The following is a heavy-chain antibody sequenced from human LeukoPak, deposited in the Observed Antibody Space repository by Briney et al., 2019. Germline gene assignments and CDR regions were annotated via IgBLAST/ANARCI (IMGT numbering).Heavy chain of an antibody. D-gene: IGHD3-3*01. Sequence: PGGSLRLSCAASGFTFSSYGMHWVRQAPGKGLEWVAFIRYDGSNKYYADSVKGRFTISRDNSKNTLYLQMNSLRAEDTAVYYCAKEGYYDFWSGYYSVYWGQGTLVTVSS. CDR1: GFTFSSYG. V-gene: IGHV3-30*02. J-gene: IGHJ4*02. CDR3: AKEGYYDFWSGYYSVY. CDR2: IRYDGSNK.